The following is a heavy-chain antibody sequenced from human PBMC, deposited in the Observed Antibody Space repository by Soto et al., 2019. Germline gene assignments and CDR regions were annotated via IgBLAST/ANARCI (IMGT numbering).Heavy chain of an antibody. J-gene: IGHJ4*02. CDR2: IRSKAYGGTT. Sequence: GGSLRLSCTASGFTFGDYAMSWFRQAPGKGQEWVGFIRSKAYGGTTEYAASVKGRFTISRDDSKSIAYLQMNSLKTEDTAMYYCTKVRADYDDSSGPNYWGQGTLVTVSS. CDR1: GFTFGDYA. V-gene: IGHV3-49*03. D-gene: IGHD3-22*01. CDR3: TKVRADYDDSSGPNY.